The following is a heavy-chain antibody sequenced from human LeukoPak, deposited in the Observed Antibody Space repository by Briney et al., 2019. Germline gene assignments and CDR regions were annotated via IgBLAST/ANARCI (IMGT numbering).Heavy chain of an antibody. D-gene: IGHD6-19*01. Sequence: GGSLRLSCAASGFTVSSNYMSWVRQAPGKGLEWVSVIYRGDITYYADSVKGRFTISRDNSKNTLYPQMNSLRAEDTAVYYCARVGSSPVTGTVADYWGQGTLVTVSS. CDR2: IYRGDIT. V-gene: IGHV3-53*05. J-gene: IGHJ4*02. CDR1: GFTVSSNY. CDR3: ARVGSSPVTGTVADY.